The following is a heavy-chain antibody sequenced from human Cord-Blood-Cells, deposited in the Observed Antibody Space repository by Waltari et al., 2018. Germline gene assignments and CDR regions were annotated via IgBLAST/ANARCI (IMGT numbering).Heavy chain of an antibody. Sequence: QLQLQESGPGLVKPSETLSLTCTVSGGPISSSSYYWGWTRAPPGKGLEWIGSIYYSGSTYYNPSLKSRVTISVDTSKNQFSLKLSSVTAADTAVYYCARIPYLSSGYYYYYYYGMDVWGQGTTVTVSS. V-gene: IGHV4-39*01. CDR1: GGPISSSSYY. CDR2: IYYSGST. J-gene: IGHJ6*02. CDR3: ARIPYLSSGYYYYYYYGMDV. D-gene: IGHD3-22*01.